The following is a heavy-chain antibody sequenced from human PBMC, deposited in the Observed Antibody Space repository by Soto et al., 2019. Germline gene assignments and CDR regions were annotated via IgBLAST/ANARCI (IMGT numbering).Heavy chain of an antibody. CDR2: ISYSGRT. CDR1: GDSINNYF. CDR3: ARARQRDTGRGLDV. V-gene: IGHV4-59*01. J-gene: IGHJ6*02. D-gene: IGHD5-18*01. Sequence: SETLSLTCTISGDSINNYFWNWIRQTPGKGLEWIGYISYSGRTSYNPSLQSRVTISSDTSKNHFSLKLSSVTAADTAVYYCARARQRDTGRGLDVWGQGTTVTVSS.